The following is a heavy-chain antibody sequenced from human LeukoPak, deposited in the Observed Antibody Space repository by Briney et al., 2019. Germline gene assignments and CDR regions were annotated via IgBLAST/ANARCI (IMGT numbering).Heavy chain of an antibody. CDR1: GYTFTSYG. J-gene: IGHJ4*02. V-gene: IGHV1-18*01. CDR3: AALSYSSGWKDFDY. CDR2: ISAYNGNT. D-gene: IGHD6-19*01. Sequence: ASVKVSCKASGYTFTSYGISWVRQAPGQGLEWMGWISAYNGNTNYAQKLQGRVTMTRNTSISTAYMELSSLRSEDTAVYYCAALSYSSGWKDFDYWGQGTLVTVSS.